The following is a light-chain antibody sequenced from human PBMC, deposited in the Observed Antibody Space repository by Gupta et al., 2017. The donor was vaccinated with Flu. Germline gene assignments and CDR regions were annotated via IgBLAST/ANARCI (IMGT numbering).Light chain of an antibody. CDR2: EVS. CDR3: MKCKHPWT. V-gene: IGKV2-30*01. Sequence: DVVMTQSPLSLPVTLGQPASISCRSSQSLVYSDGNTYLNWFQQRPGQSPRRLIYEVSNRDSGGPDRFSGSGAGTDFTLKSSRGEAEDVGGYYGMKCKHPWTFGQGTMLEIK. CDR1: QSLVYSDGNTY. J-gene: IGKJ2*02.